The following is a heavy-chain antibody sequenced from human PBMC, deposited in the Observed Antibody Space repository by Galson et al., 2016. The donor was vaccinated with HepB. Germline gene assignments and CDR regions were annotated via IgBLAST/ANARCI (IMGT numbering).Heavy chain of an antibody. J-gene: IGHJ6*02. V-gene: IGHV3-7*01. CDR1: GFTFSTYW. D-gene: IGHD3-3*01. CDR2: INQDGRET. CDR3: ATHMGRYDYWSGYKSHYYYGLDV. Sequence: SLRLSCAVPGFTFSTYWMSWVRQAPGKGLEWVANINQDGRETYYVDSVKGRFTISRDNAENSLFLRMNSLRVEDTAVYYCATHMGRYDYWSGYKSHYYYGLDVWGQGTTVTVSS.